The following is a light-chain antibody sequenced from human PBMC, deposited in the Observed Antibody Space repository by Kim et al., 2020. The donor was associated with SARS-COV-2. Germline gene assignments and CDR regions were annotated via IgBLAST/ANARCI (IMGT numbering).Light chain of an antibody. CDR2: DDN. V-gene: IGLV6-57*01. CDR3: QSYDSSSHWV. J-gene: IGLJ3*02. Sequence: NFMLTQPHSVSESPGKTVTISCTRSSGSIASNYVQWYQQRPGSSPTTVIFDDNQRPSGVPDRFSGSIDSSSNSASLTISGLKTEDEADYYCQSYDSSSHWVFGGGTKVTVL. CDR1: SGSIASNY.